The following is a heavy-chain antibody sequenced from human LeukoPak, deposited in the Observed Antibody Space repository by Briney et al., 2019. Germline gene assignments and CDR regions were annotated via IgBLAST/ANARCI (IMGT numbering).Heavy chain of an antibody. CDR2: IHHSGDT. CDR3: VASGPPAPANWFDP. D-gene: IGHD6-13*01. J-gene: IGHJ5*02. CDR1: GGAMTLYY. Sequence: KPSEALSGMCSPPGGAMTLYYCSWFRQPPGEGLESIGYIHHSGDTRYNPSLKSRVTMSIDTSKYQFSLKVNFVTAADTAVYYCVASGPPAPANWFDPWGQGTLVTVSS. V-gene: IGHV4-59*03.